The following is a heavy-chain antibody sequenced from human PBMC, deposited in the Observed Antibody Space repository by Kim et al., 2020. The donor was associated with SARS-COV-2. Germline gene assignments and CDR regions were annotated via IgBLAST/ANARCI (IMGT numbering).Heavy chain of an antibody. CDR1: GFTFSSYD. D-gene: IGHD3-9*01. J-gene: IGHJ6*02. Sequence: AGSLRLSCAASGFTFSSYDMHWVRQATGKGLEWVSAIGTAGDTYYPGSVKGRFTISRENAKNSLYLQMNSLRAGDTAVYYCARQYPTTILTGSYGMDVWGQGTTVTVSS. CDR3: ARQYPTTILTGSYGMDV. CDR2: IGTAGDT. V-gene: IGHV3-13*01.